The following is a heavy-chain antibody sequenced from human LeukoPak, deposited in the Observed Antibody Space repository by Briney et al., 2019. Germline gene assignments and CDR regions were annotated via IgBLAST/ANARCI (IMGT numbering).Heavy chain of an antibody. V-gene: IGHV3-21*04. CDR3: AKGRRGDYPQSALRYFNY. CDR2: ISSSSSYI. Sequence: GGSLRLSCAASGFTFSSYSMNWVRQAPGKGLEWVSSISSSSSYIYYADSVKGRFTISRDNSKNTLYLQMNSLRAEDTAVYYCAKGRRGDYPQSALRYFNYWGQGTLVTVSS. J-gene: IGHJ4*02. D-gene: IGHD4-17*01. CDR1: GFTFSSYS.